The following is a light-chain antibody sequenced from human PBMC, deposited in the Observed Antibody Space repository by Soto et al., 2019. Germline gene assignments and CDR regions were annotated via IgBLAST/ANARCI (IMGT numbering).Light chain of an antibody. J-gene: IGLJ3*02. CDR1: SSDVGSYNY. Sequence: QSALTQPASVSGSPGQSITVSCTGTSSDVGSYNYVSWYQQHPGKAPKLMIYEVSNRPSGVSNRFSGSKSGNTASLTISGLQAEDEADYYCSSYTSNRILLFGGGTQLTVL. CDR3: SSYTSNRILL. CDR2: EVS. V-gene: IGLV2-14*01.